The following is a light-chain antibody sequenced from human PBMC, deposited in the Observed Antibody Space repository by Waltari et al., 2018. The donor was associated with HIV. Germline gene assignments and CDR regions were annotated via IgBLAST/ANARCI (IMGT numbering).Light chain of an antibody. CDR3: AAWDDSLSGPRV. V-gene: IGLV1-47*01. J-gene: IGLJ2*01. CDR1: SSNIGSNY. CDR2: RNN. Sequence: QSVLTQPPSASGTPGQRVTISCSGSSSNIGSNYVYWYQQLPGTAPKLLIYRNNQRPSGVPDRFSGSKSGTSASLAIIGLRSEDEADYYCAAWDDSLSGPRVFGGGTKVTVL.